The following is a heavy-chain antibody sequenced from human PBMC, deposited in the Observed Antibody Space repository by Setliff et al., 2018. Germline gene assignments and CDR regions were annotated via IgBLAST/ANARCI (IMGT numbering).Heavy chain of an antibody. CDR2: IYWDDDK. J-gene: IGHJ4*02. V-gene: IGHV2-5*02. D-gene: IGHD3-3*01. CDR1: GFSLSTSGVG. CDR3: ARCITIFGVVIPNAFDY. Sequence: SGPTLVNPTQTLTLTCTFSGFSLSTSGVGVGWIRQPPGKALEWLALIYWDDDKRYSPSLKSRLTITKDTSKNHVVLTMTNMDPVDTATYYCARCITIFGVVIPNAFDYWGQGTLVTVSS.